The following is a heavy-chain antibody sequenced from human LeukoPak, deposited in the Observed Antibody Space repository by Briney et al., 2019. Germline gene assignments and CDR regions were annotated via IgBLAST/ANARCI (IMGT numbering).Heavy chain of an antibody. CDR3: ARVRVYGDSERDY. V-gene: IGHV3-7*01. CDR2: IKQDGSEK. D-gene: IGHD4-17*01. CDR1: GFIFRSYW. J-gene: IGHJ4*02. Sequence: GGSLRLSCAASGFIFRSYWMNWVRQAPGKGLEWVANIKQDGSEKYYVDSVKGRFTISRDNAKNSLYLQTNSLRVEDTAVYYCARVRVYGDSERDYWGQGTLVTVSS.